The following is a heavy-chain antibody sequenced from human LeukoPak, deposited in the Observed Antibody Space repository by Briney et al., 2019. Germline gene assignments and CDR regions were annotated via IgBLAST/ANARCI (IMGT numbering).Heavy chain of an antibody. CDR2: IYYSGST. Sequence: PSETLSLTCTVSGGSISSYYWSWIRQPPGKGLEWIGYIYYSGSTNYNPSLKSRVTISVDTSKNQFSLKLSSVTAADTAVYYCARHIVATATPVYYYYYGMDVWGQGTTVTVSS. CDR3: ARHIVATATPVYYYYYGMDV. J-gene: IGHJ6*02. CDR1: GGSISSYY. V-gene: IGHV4-59*08. D-gene: IGHD5-12*01.